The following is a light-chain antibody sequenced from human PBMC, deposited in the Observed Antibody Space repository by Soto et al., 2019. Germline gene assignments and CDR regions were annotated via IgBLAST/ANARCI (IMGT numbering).Light chain of an antibody. J-gene: IGKJ3*01. V-gene: IGKV3-20*01. CDR3: QQYGGSPFT. CDR2: AAS. CDR1: QSVSVNS. Sequence: EIVLTQSPGTLSLSPGERATLSCRASQSVSVNSLAWYLQKGDQAPRLLIYAASTRATGVPDRFSGSGSGTDFALTISRLETEDFAVYYCQQYGGSPFTFGPGTKVDIK.